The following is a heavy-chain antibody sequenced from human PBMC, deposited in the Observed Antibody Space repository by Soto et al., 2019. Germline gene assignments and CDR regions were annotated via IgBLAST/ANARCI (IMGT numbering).Heavy chain of an antibody. D-gene: IGHD1-1*01. Sequence: QVQLVQSGAEVKKPGASVKVSCKASGYTFTGQYIHWVRQAPGQGLEWMGWINPNSGYTKNAQKFQGWVAMTRDTSISTAYMELSRLTADDTAVYYCARGKLERLESVDYWGKGTLVTVSS. J-gene: IGHJ4*02. V-gene: IGHV1-2*04. CDR2: INPNSGYT. CDR3: ARGKLERLESVDY. CDR1: GYTFTGQY.